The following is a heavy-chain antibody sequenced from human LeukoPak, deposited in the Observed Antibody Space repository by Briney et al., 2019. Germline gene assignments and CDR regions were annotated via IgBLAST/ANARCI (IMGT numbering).Heavy chain of an antibody. CDR2: INPNSGGT. CDR1: GYTFTSYG. CDR3: ARDPSNWNYRAYFDY. Sequence: ASVKVSCKASGYTFTSYGISWVRQAPGQGLEWMGWINPNSGGTNYAQKFQGRVTMTRDTSISTAYMELSRLRSDDTAVYYCARDPSNWNYRAYFDYWGQGTLVTVSS. V-gene: IGHV1-2*02. D-gene: IGHD1-7*01. J-gene: IGHJ4*02.